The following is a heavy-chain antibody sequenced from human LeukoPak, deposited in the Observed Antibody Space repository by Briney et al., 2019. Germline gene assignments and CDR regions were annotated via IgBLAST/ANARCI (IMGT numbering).Heavy chain of an antibody. CDR3: ARGNYYDRSGLDY. Sequence: GGSLRLSCAASGFTFSTHNMNWVRQAPGKGLQWVAVIYSDGSNKNTADSVRGRFTISRDNSQNALYLQMNSLRAEDTAVYYCARGNYYDRSGLDYWGQGTLVTVSS. CDR2: IYSDGSNK. D-gene: IGHD3-22*01. CDR1: GFTFSTHN. J-gene: IGHJ4*02. V-gene: IGHV3-33*08.